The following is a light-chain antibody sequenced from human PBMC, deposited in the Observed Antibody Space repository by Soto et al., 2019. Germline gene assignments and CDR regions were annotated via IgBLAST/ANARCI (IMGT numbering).Light chain of an antibody. CDR3: SSYTSSSTGV. Sequence: QSVLTQPPSASGTPGQRVTISCSGSSSNIGSNTVIWYQQLPGTAPKLLIYSNNQRPSGVPDRVSGSKSGTSASLAISGLQAEDEADYYCSSYTSSSTGVFGTGTKLTVL. J-gene: IGLJ1*01. CDR1: SSNIGSNT. CDR2: SNN. V-gene: IGLV1-44*01.